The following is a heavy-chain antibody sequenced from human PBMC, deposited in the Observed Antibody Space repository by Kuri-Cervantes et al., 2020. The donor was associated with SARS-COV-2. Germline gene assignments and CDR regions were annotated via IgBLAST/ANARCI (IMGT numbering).Heavy chain of an antibody. D-gene: IGHD3-3*01. J-gene: IGHJ5*02. CDR3: ARGGRQGSYDFWSGYYDAMGWFDP. V-gene: IGHV1-46*01. CDR2: INPSGGST. CDR1: GFTFTSYY. Sequence: GGSLRLSCAASGFTFTSYYMHWVRQAPGQGLEWMGIINPSGGSTSYAQKFQGRVTMTRDTSTSTVYMELSSLRSEDTAVYYCARGGRQGSYDFWSGYYDAMGWFDPWGQGTLVTVSS.